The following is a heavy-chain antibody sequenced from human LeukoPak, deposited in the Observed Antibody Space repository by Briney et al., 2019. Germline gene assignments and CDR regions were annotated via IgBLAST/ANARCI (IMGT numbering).Heavy chain of an antibody. D-gene: IGHD3-3*02. Sequence: KPSETLSLTCTVSGGSISSYYWSWIRQPPGKGLEWIGYIYYSGSTNYNPSLKSRVTISVDTSKNQFSLKLSSVTAADTAVYYCARGTLASLNWGQGTMVTVSS. J-gene: IGHJ3*01. CDR3: ARGTLASLN. V-gene: IGHV4-59*01. CDR2: IYYSGST. CDR1: GGSISSYY.